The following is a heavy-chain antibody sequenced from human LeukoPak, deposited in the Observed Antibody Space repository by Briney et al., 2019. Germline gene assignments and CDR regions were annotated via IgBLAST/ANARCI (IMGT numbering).Heavy chain of an antibody. CDR3: ARDYSGTPQF. CDR2: SSSDGSST. CDR1: GFTFNNYW. V-gene: IGHV3-74*01. J-gene: IGHJ4*02. D-gene: IGHD4-23*01. Sequence: GGSLRLSCAASGFTFNNYWMHWVRQAPGKGLVWVSRSSSDGSSTSYADSVKGRFTISRDNAKNTLYLQMNSLRAEDTAVYYCARDYSGTPQFGGQGTLVTVSS.